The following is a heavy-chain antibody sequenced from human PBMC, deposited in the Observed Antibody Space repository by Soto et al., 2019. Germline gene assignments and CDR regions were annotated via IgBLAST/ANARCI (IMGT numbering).Heavy chain of an antibody. CDR1: GFIFSNFW. CDR2: MNEDGRAK. V-gene: IGHV3-7*01. CDR3: ARDPGGYDI. J-gene: IGHJ1*01. D-gene: IGHD6-13*01. Sequence: EVPLVESGGGLVQPGGSLRLSCAASGFIFSNFWMNWVRQAPGKGLEYVAHMNEDGRAKFYADSVKGRFTISRDNTKNSLYLQMNSLTVEDTAVYYCARDPGGYDIWGQGTLVTVSS.